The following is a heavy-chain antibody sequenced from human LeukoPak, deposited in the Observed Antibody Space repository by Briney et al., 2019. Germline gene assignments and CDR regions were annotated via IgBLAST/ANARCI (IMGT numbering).Heavy chain of an antibody. V-gene: IGHV7-4-1*02. D-gene: IGHD6-19*01. J-gene: IGHJ4*02. CDR2: INTNTGNP. Sequence: GASVKVSCKASGYTFTSYAMNWVRQAPGQGLEWMGWINTNTGNPTYAQGFTGRFVFSLDTSVSTAYLQISSLKAEDTAVYYCAGSSAPYSSGWYSSYYFDYWGQGTLVTVSS. CDR1: GYTFTSYA. CDR3: AGSSAPYSSGWYSSYYFDY.